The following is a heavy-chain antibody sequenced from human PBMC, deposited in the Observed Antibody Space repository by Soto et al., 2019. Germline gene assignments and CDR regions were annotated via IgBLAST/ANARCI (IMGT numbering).Heavy chain of an antibody. CDR1: GFTFSSYG. V-gene: IGHV3-30*18. J-gene: IGHJ4*02. CDR3: AKDACGGDCYWDY. D-gene: IGHD2-21*02. Sequence: QVQLAESGGGVVQPGRSLRLSCAASGFTFSSYGMHWVRQAPGKGLEWVAVISYDGSNKYYADSVKGRFTISRDNSKNTLYLQMNSLRAEDTAVYYCAKDACGGDCYWDYWGQGTLVTVSS. CDR2: ISYDGSNK.